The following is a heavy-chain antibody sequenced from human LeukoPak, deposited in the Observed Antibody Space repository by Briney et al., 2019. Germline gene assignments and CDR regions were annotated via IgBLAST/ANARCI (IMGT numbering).Heavy chain of an antibody. J-gene: IGHJ4*02. CDR2: INPNSGGT. CDR1: GYTFTDYY. CDR3: ARARWQLVPYFDS. D-gene: IGHD6-6*01. V-gene: IGHV1-2*02. Sequence: GASVKVSCKASGYTFTDYYMHWVRQAPGQGLEWMGWINPNSGGTNFAQKFQGRVAMTRDTSISTAYLELGSLRSDDTAVYFCARARWQLVPYFDSWGQGTLVTVS.